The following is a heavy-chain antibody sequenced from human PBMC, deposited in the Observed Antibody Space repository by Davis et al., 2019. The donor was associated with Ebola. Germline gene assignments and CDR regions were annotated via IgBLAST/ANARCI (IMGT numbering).Heavy chain of an antibody. CDR2: INTNTGNP. D-gene: IGHD4-23*01. Sequence: APVKVSCKASGYTFTSYAMNWVRQAPGQGLEWMGWINTNTGNPTYAQGFTGRFVFSLDTSVSTAYLQISSLKAEDTAVYYCARRSYWYGGNPIWYFDLWGRGTLVTVSS. CDR1: GYTFTSYA. J-gene: IGHJ2*01. V-gene: IGHV7-4-1*02. CDR3: ARRSYWYGGNPIWYFDL.